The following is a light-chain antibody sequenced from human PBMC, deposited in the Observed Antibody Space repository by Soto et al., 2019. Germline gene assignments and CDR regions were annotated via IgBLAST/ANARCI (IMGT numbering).Light chain of an antibody. Sequence: EIVLTQSPATLSLSPGERATLSCRASQSVSSYLAWYQQKPDQAPRLLIYDASNRATGILARFSGSGSGTDFTLTISSLEPEDFAVYYCQQRSNWPAITFGQGTRLEIK. J-gene: IGKJ5*01. V-gene: IGKV3-11*01. CDR3: QQRSNWPAIT. CDR2: DAS. CDR1: QSVSSY.